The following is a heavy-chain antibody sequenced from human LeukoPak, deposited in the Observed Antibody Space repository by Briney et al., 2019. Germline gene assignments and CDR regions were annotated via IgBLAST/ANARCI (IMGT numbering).Heavy chain of an antibody. CDR3: ARQRYGSGWADY. CDR1: GGSISSYY. V-gene: IGHV4-59*08. D-gene: IGHD6-25*01. CDR2: IYYSGSA. Sequence: SETLSLTCTVSGGSISSYYWSWIRQPPGKGLEYIGCIYYSGSANYNPSLKSRVTISIDTSKNHFSLRLRSVTAADTAVYYCARQRYGSGWADYWGQGTLVTVSS. J-gene: IGHJ4*02.